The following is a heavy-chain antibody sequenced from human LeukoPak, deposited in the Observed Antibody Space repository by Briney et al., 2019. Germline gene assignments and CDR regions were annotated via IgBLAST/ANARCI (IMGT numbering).Heavy chain of an antibody. CDR3: ARWNEGLDY. D-gene: IGHD1-1*01. CDR2: IYYTGAT. Sequence: SETLSLTCTVSRGSINYFYWSWIRQPPGKGLEFIAHIYYTGATDYNRSLQSRVSISVDTAKNQLSLRLNSVTAADTAVYYCARWNEGLDYWGQGTLVTVSP. J-gene: IGHJ4*02. V-gene: IGHV4-59*08. CDR1: RGSINYFY.